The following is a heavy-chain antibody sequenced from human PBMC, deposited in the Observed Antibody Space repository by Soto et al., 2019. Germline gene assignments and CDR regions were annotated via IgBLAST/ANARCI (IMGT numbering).Heavy chain of an antibody. CDR3: ATRITVFGLLIPPFDP. Sequence: QVHLQQGGAGLLKPSETLSLTCAVYGGSVNGYYWNWIRQPPGKGLEWIGEITHTGVTPYNPSLKSRLTMSVDTSNNEYSLRLSSVTAADTAIYYSATRITVFGLLIPPFDPWGQGTQVTVSS. V-gene: IGHV4-34*02. CDR1: GGSVNGYY. D-gene: IGHD3-3*01. CDR2: ITHTGVT. J-gene: IGHJ5*02.